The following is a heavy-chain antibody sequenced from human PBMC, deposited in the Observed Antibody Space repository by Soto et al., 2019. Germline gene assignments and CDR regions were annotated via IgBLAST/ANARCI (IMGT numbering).Heavy chain of an antibody. CDR2: IDPSDSYI. CDR3: ARLPLAAAYSDANT. V-gene: IGHV5-10-1*01. CDR1: GYSFTSYW. J-gene: IGHJ5*02. D-gene: IGHD6-25*01. Sequence: EVQLVQSGAEVKKPGESLRISCKGSGYSFTSYWISWVRQMPGKGLVGMGRIDPSDSYINYSPSFQGLVTISADKSISTAYLQWSSLKASDTAMYDCARLPLAAAYSDANTWGQGTLVTVSS.